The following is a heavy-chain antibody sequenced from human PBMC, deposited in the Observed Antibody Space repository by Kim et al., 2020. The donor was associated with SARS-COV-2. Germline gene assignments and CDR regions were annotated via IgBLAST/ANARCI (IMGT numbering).Heavy chain of an antibody. CDR3: ARQRPPFYDYVWGSYRYPFDY. Sequence: SETLSLTCTVSGGSISSSSYYWGWIRQPPGKGLEWIGCIYYSWSTYYNPSLKSRVTISVDTSKNQFSLKLSSVTAADTAVYYCARQRPPFYDYVWGSYRYPFDYWGQGTLVTVSS. CDR2: IYYSWST. CDR1: GGSISSSSYY. V-gene: IGHV4-39*01. D-gene: IGHD3-16*02. J-gene: IGHJ4*02.